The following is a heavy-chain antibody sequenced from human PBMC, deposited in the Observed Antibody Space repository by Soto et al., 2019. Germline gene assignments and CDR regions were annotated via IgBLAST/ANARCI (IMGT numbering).Heavy chain of an antibody. CDR3: VRMGFCSGASCNQYFYYYAMDV. Sequence: DVQLVETGGGLVQPGGSLRLSCAVSGFSSSSYAMNWVRHAPGKGLEWVSFISSRGTTIYYADSVEGRFTISRDNAQNSLFLQMDSLRDEDTAVYYCVRMGFCSGASCNQYFYYYAMDVWAQGTTVIVSS. CDR1: GFSSSSYA. D-gene: IGHD2-15*01. CDR2: ISSRGTTI. V-gene: IGHV3-48*02. J-gene: IGHJ6*02.